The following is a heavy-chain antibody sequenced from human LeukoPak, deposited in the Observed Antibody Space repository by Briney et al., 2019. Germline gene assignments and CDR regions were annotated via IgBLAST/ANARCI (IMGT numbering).Heavy chain of an antibody. D-gene: IGHD1-26*01. CDR3: ARDLSGSPSLFDY. J-gene: IGHJ4*02. Sequence: GGSLRLSCAASGFTFSSYEMKWVRQAPGKGLEWVSYISSSGSTIYYADSVKGRFTISRDNAKNSLYLQMNSLRAEDTAVYYCARDLSGSPSLFDYWGQGTLVTVSS. CDR2: ISSSGSTI. V-gene: IGHV3-48*03. CDR1: GFTFSSYE.